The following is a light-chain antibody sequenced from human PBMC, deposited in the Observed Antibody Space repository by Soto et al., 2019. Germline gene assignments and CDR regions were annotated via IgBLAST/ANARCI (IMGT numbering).Light chain of an antibody. Sequence: EIVLTQSPGTLSLSPGERATLSCRASQTITSNFLAWYQLKPAQAPRLLIYGASSRATGIPDRFTGSGSGTDFTLTITRLEPEDFAVYYCQQYNNWPPITFGQGTRLEIK. CDR2: GAS. V-gene: IGKV3-20*01. CDR1: QTITSNF. CDR3: QQYNNWPPIT. J-gene: IGKJ5*01.